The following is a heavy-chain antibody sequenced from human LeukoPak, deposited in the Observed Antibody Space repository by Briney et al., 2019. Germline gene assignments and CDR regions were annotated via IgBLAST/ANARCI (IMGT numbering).Heavy chain of an antibody. J-gene: IGHJ3*02. D-gene: IGHD3-16*01. CDR1: GFTFSSYA. V-gene: IGHV3-30-3*01. Sequence: PGRSLRLSCAASGFTFSSYAMHWVRQAPGKGLEWVAVISYDGSNKYYADPVKGRFTISRDNSKNTLYLQMNSLRAEDTAVYYCARGQRPQEGDDAFDIWGQGTMVTVSS. CDR3: ARGQRPQEGDDAFDI. CDR2: ISYDGSNK.